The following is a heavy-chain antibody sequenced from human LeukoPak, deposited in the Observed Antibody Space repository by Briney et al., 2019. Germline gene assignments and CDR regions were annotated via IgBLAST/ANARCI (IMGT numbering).Heavy chain of an antibody. CDR2: ISYGVSNK. CDR3: AKVRLGYYGSGSYYNSDYYYYYGMDV. J-gene: IGHJ6*02. Sequence: GGSLRLSCAASGFTFSSYGMHWVRQAPGKGLEWVAVISYGVSNKYYADSVKGRFTISRDNSENTLYLQMNSLRAEDTAVYYCAKVRLGYYGSGSYYNSDYYYYYGMDVWGQGTTVTVSS. V-gene: IGHV3-30*18. CDR1: GFTFSSYG. D-gene: IGHD3-10*01.